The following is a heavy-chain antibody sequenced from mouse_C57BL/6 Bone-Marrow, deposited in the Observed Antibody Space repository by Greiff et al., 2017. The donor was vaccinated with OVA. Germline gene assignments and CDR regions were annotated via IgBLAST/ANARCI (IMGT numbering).Heavy chain of an antibody. CDR1: GYTFTSYW. J-gene: IGHJ1*03. Sequence: QVQLQQPGAELVKPGASVTMSCKASGYTFTSYWITWVKQRPGHGLEWIGDIYPGSGSTNYNEKFKSKATLTVDTSSSTAYMQLSSRTSEDSAVYYCARSGYDFDVGGTGTTVTVSS. CDR2: IYPGSGST. CDR3: ARSGYDFDV. V-gene: IGHV1-55*01. D-gene: IGHD3-1*01.